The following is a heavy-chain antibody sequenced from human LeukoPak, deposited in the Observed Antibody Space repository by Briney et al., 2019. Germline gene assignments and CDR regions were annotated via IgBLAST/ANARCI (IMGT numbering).Heavy chain of an antibody. D-gene: IGHD6-13*01. J-gene: IGHJ4*02. CDR3: ASGYSSSRPHY. Sequence: PSETQSLTCTVSGGSISSYYWSWIRQPPGKGLEWIGYIYYSGSTNYNPSLKSRVTISVDTSKNQFSLKLSSVTAADTAVYYCASGYSSSRPHYWGQGTLVTVSS. V-gene: IGHV4-59*01. CDR1: GGSISSYY. CDR2: IYYSGST.